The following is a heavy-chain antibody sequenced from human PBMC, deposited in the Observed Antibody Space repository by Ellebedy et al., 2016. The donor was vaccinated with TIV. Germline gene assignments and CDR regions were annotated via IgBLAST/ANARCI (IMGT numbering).Heavy chain of an antibody. Sequence: AASVKVSCKASGYTFTSSAMHWVRQAPGQRLEWMGWINAGNGNTKYSQRFQGRVTITRDTSASTAYMEMSSLRSEDTAVYYCARDLNSGYVWEYGMDVWGQGTTVTVSS. CDR2: INAGNGNT. CDR3: ARDLNSGYVWEYGMDV. J-gene: IGHJ6*02. D-gene: IGHD5-12*01. CDR1: GYTFTSSA. V-gene: IGHV1-3*01.